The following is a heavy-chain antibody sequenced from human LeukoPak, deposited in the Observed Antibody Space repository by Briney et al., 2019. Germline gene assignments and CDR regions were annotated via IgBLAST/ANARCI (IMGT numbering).Heavy chain of an antibody. V-gene: IGHV4-34*01. CDR1: GGSFSGYY. CDR3: ARLGLTGDFDY. J-gene: IGHJ4*02. Sequence: PSETLSLTCAVYGGSFSGYYWSWIRQPPGNGLEWIGEINHSGSTNYNPSLKSRVTISVDTSKNQFSLKLSSVTAADTAVYYCARLGLTGDFDYWGQGTLVTVSS. CDR2: INHSGST. D-gene: IGHD3-9*01.